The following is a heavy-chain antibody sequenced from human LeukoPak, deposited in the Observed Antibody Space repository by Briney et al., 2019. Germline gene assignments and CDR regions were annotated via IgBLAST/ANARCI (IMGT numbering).Heavy chain of an antibody. CDR2: INLNSGGT. D-gene: IGHD3-10*01. CDR1: GYTFIDYY. Sequence: ASVKVSCKASGYTFIDYYMQWVRQAPGHGLEWLGWINLNSGGTHYVQKFQGRVTMTRDTSISTAYMELNGLRSDDTAVYYCTRGGDDEGPNYFDYWGQGTLVTVPS. J-gene: IGHJ4*02. CDR3: TRGGDDEGPNYFDY. V-gene: IGHV1-2*02.